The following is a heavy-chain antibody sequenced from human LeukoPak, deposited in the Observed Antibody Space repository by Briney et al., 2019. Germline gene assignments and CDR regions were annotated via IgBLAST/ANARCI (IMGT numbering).Heavy chain of an antibody. CDR1: GGTFSGYY. CDR3: ARVHWTNAFDV. Sequence: SETLSLTCTVHGGTFSGYYWSWLRQPPGRGLEWIGEINYSGSTDYNPSLKSRVIVSVDTSRNQFSLNLTSVTAADTAVYYCARVHWTNAFDVWGQGTMVTVSS. CDR2: INYSGST. D-gene: IGHD1-1*01. V-gene: IGHV4-34*01. J-gene: IGHJ3*01.